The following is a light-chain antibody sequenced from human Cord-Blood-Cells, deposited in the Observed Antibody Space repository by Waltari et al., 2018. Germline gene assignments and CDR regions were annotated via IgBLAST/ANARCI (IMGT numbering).Light chain of an antibody. V-gene: IGLV2-23*02. CDR3: CSYAGSSTVV. CDR1: SSDVGSYNL. Sequence: QSALTQPAYVSGSPGQSITISCTGTSSDVGSYNLVSWYQQHPGKAPKLMIYEVSKRPSGVSNRYSGSKSGNTASLTFSGLEAEDESDYYCCSYAGSSTVVFGGGTKLTVL. CDR2: EVS. J-gene: IGLJ2*01.